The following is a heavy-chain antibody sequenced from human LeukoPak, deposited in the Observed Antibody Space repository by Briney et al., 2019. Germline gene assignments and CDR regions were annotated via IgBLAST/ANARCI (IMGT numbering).Heavy chain of an antibody. CDR2: INHSGST. D-gene: IGHD6-6*01. CDR1: GGSFSGYY. V-gene: IGHV4-34*01. J-gene: IGHJ5*02. Sequence: SETLSLTCAVYGGSFSGYYWSWIRQPPGKGPEWIGEINHSGSTNYNPSLKSRVTISVDTSKNQFSLKLSSVTAADTAVYYCARTLTGISIAAFDPWGQGTLVTVSS. CDR3: ARTLTGISIAAFDP.